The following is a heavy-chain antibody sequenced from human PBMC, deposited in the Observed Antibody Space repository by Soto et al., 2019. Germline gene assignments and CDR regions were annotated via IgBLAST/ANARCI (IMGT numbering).Heavy chain of an antibody. Sequence: SETLSLTCTVSGGSISSYYWNWILQPPGKGLEWIGYIYYSGSTNYNPSLKSRVTISVDTSKNQFSLKLSSVTAADTAVYYCARDGGTYGMDLWGHRTTGTVS. CDR3: ARDGGTYGMDL. J-gene: IGHJ6*02. D-gene: IGHD3-16*01. CDR2: IYYSGST. CDR1: GGSISSYY. V-gene: IGHV4-59*01.